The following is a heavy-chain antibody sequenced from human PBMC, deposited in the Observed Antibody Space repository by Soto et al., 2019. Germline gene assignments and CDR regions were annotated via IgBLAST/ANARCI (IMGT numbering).Heavy chain of an antibody. CDR1: GGSISSSSYF. Sequence: QLQLQESGPGLVKPSETLSLTCSVSGGSISSSSYFWGWIRQPPGKGLEWIGSIYYSGSTYYNPSLKIRFTVSVDTSKNQCSLKLSSVTAADTAVYYCARHPSDFWFDPWGQGTLVTVSS. J-gene: IGHJ5*02. D-gene: IGHD2-21*02. V-gene: IGHV4-39*01. CDR2: IYYSGST. CDR3: ARHPSDFWFDP.